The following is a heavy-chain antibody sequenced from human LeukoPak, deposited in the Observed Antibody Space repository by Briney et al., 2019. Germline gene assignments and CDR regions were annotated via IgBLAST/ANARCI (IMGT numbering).Heavy chain of an antibody. J-gene: IGHJ4*02. CDR1: GFTFSHYW. D-gene: IGHD1-26*01. Sequence: LAGGSLRLSCAPSGFTFSHYWMSWVRQAPGKGLEWVANIKQDGSEKYYVDSVKGRFTISRDNAKNSLYLQMNSLRAEDTAVYYCARRRYSGSSQHFDYWGQGTLVTVSS. CDR3: ARRRYSGSSQHFDY. CDR2: IKQDGSEK. V-gene: IGHV3-7*01.